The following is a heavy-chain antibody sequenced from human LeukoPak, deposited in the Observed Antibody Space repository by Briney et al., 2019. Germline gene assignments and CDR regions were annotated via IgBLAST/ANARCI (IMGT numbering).Heavy chain of an antibody. CDR3: VRDRTLEIMTTVTQDAFDI. V-gene: IGHV3-21*05. D-gene: IGHD4-17*01. Sequence: GGSLRLSCAASGFTFSSYEMNWVRQAPAKGLEWVSYISSSSSYIYYADSVKGRFTISRDNAKNSLYLQMNSLRAEDTAVYYCVRDRTLEIMTTVTQDAFDIWGQGTMVTVSS. CDR2: ISSSSSYI. CDR1: GFTFSSYE. J-gene: IGHJ3*02.